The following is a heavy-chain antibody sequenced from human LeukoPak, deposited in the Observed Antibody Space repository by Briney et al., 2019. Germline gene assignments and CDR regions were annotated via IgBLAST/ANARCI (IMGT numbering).Heavy chain of an antibody. V-gene: IGHV3-23*01. CDR1: GFTFTNYD. CDR3: TGSTNYYFDY. CDR2: ISSGGTT. Sequence: GGSLRLSCATSGFTFTNYDMSWVRQAPGKGLEWVSIISSGGTTYSADSVKGRFTVSGDNSKNTLYLQMESLRAEDTAVYYCTGSTNYYFDYWGQGTLVTVSS. D-gene: IGHD1-26*01. J-gene: IGHJ4*02.